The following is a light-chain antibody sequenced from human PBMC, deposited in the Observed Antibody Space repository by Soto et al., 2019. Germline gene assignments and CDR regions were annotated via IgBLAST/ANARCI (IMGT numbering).Light chain of an antibody. V-gene: IGKV1-39*01. J-gene: IGKJ1*01. CDR2: AAS. CDR3: QQTYSTPPT. CDR1: QGISTY. Sequence: IQLTQSPSSLSASVGDRVTITCRASQGISTYLNWYQQKAGLAPKLLIYAASSLQSGVPSRFSGSGSGTDFTLTISSLQPEDFATYYCQQTYSTPPTFGQGTKV.